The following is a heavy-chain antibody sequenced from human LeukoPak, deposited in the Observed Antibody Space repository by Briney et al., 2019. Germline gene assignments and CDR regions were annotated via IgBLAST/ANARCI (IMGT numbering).Heavy chain of an antibody. V-gene: IGHV5-51*01. CDR2: IYPGDSDT. D-gene: IGHD6-13*01. Sequence: GESLKISCKGSGYSFTSYWIGWVRQMPGKGLEWIGIIYPGDSDTRYSPSFQGQVTFSADKSISTAYLQWTSLKASDTAMYYCARPSIAAAGTWDYFDYWGQGTLVTVSS. CDR3: ARPSIAAAGTWDYFDY. J-gene: IGHJ4*02. CDR1: GYSFTSYW.